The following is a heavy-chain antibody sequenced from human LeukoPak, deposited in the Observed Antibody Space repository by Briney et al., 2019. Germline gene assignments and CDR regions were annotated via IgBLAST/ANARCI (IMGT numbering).Heavy chain of an antibody. CDR3: ARDGYYGSDYYFDY. CDR1: GGTFSSYA. CDR2: IIPIFGTA. D-gene: IGHD3-10*01. Sequence: EASVKVSCKASGGTFSSYAISWVRQAPGQGLEWMGGIIPIFGTANYAQKFQGRVTITADESTSTAYMELSSLRSEDTAVYYCARDGYYGSDYYFDYWGQGTLVTVSS. J-gene: IGHJ4*02. V-gene: IGHV1-69*13.